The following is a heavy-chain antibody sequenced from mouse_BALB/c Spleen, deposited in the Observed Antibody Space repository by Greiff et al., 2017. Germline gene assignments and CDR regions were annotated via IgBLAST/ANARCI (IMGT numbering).Heavy chain of an antibody. J-gene: IGHJ4*01. CDR1: GYTFTSYW. Sequence: LQQPGSELVRPGASVKLSCKASGYTFTSYWMYWVKQRPGQGLEWIGNIYPGSGSTNYDEKFKSKATLTVDTSSSTAYMQLSSLTSEDSAVYYYTRSGGGLLRLYAMDYWGQGTSVTVSS. V-gene: IGHV1S22*01. CDR2: IYPGSGST. CDR3: TRSGGGLLRLYAMDY. D-gene: IGHD2-3*01.